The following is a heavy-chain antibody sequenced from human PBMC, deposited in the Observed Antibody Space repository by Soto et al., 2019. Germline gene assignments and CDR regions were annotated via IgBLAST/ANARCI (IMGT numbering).Heavy chain of an antibody. Sequence: ASVKVSCKASGYTFTGYYMHWVRQAPGQGLEWMGWINPNSGGTNYAQKFQGRVTMTRDTSISTAYMELSRLRSDDTAVYYCAREKYSSSSGAAFDIWGQGTMVTVSS. CDR1: GYTFTGYY. V-gene: IGHV1-2*02. D-gene: IGHD6-6*01. CDR2: INPNSGGT. CDR3: AREKYSSSSGAAFDI. J-gene: IGHJ3*02.